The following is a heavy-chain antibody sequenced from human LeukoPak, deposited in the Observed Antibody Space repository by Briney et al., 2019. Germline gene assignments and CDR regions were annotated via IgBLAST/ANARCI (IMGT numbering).Heavy chain of an antibody. CDR2: ISAYNGNT. CDR1: GYSFTSYG. V-gene: IGHV1-18*01. D-gene: IGHD6-6*01. J-gene: IGHJ6*02. Sequence: ASVKVSFKASGYSFTSYGISWVRQAPGQGLEWMGWISAYNGNTKYAEKLQGRVTMTTDTSTSQAYMELRSLRSDDTAVYYCVRDRVPSYYYYYGMDVWGQGTTVTVSS. CDR3: VRDRVPSYYYYYGMDV.